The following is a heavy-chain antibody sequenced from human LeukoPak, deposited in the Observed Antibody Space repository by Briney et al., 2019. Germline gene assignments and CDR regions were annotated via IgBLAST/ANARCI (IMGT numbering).Heavy chain of an antibody. CDR1: GFTFSSYG. D-gene: IGHD6-19*01. Sequence: GGSLRLSCAASGFTFSSYGMHWVRQAPGKGLEWVAFIRYDGSNKYYADSVKGRFTISRDNSKNTLYLQMNSLRAEDTAVYYCARDLKRGYSSGRYSWGTGSSNDYWGQGTLVTVSS. J-gene: IGHJ4*02. V-gene: IGHV3-30*02. CDR2: IRYDGSNK. CDR3: ARDLKRGYSSGRYSWGTGSSNDY.